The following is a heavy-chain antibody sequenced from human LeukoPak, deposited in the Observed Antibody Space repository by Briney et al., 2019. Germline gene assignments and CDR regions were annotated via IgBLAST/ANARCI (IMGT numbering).Heavy chain of an antibody. J-gene: IGHJ4*02. V-gene: IGHV3-33*01. CDR2: IWYDGSRK. CDR3: ARDGSGSSLIFDY. CDR1: GFAFSRYG. Sequence: PGRSLRLSCDASGFAFSRYGMHWVRLAPGKGLEWVALIWYDGSRKYYADSVKGRFTISRDNAKNSLYLQMNSLRAEDTAVYYCARDGSGSSLIFDYWGQGTLVTVSS. D-gene: IGHD1-26*01.